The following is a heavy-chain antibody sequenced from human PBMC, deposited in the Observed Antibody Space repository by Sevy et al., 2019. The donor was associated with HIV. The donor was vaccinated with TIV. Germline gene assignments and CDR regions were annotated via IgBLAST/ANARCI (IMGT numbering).Heavy chain of an antibody. CDR3: ANHSDGSIYYNPFDF. D-gene: IGHD3-22*01. J-gene: IGHJ4*02. CDR1: GFTFRNYA. CDR2: ISGSGGTT. V-gene: IGHV3-23*01. Sequence: GGSLRLSCAASGFTFRNYAMRWVHQAPGKGLEWVAAISGSGGTTHYSDSVKGRFTISRDNSKKTLYLQMNSLRVEDTAVYFCANHSDGSIYYNPFDFWGPGTLVTVSS.